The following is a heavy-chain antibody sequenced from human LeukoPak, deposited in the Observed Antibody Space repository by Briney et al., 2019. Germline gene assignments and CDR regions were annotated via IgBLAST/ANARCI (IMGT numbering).Heavy chain of an antibody. V-gene: IGHV3-23*01. J-gene: IGHJ4*02. D-gene: IGHD6-13*01. CDR2: ISGSGGST. CDR3: AKEGVAAAGTTADY. CDR1: GFSFSIYA. Sequence: GGSLRLSCAASGFSFSIYAMSWVRQAPGKGLEWVSAISGSGGSTYYADSVKGRFTISRDNSKNTLYLQMNSLRAEDTAVYYCAKEGVAAAGTTADYCGQGTLVTVSS.